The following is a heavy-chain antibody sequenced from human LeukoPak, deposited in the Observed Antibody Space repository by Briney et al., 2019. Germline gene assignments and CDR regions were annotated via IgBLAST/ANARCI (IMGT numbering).Heavy chain of an antibody. CDR2: ISDNGGRT. Sequence: GGSLRLSCAASGFTFSGYAMSWVRQAPGKGLEWVSTISDNGGRTYYADSVKGRFTISRDNSKDTLFLQMNSLRAEDSAVYYCATDREGDPSAYYLVGGQGTLITVSS. CDR3: ATDREGDPSAYYLV. D-gene: IGHD3-22*01. J-gene: IGHJ4*02. V-gene: IGHV3-23*01. CDR1: GFTFSGYA.